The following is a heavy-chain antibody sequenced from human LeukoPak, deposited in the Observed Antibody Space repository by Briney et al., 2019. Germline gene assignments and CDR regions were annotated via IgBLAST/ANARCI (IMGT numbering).Heavy chain of an antibody. CDR2: ISDNGGRT. Sequence: GGSLRLSCAASGFTFSGYAMSWVRQAPGKGLEWVSTISDNGGRTYYADSVKGRFTISRDNSKDTLFLQMNSLRAEDSAVYYCATDREGDPSAYYLVGGQGTLITVSS. CDR3: ATDREGDPSAYYLV. D-gene: IGHD3-22*01. J-gene: IGHJ4*02. V-gene: IGHV3-23*01. CDR1: GFTFSGYA.